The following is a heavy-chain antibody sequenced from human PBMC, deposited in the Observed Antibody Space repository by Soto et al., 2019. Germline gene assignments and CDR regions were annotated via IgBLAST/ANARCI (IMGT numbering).Heavy chain of an antibody. D-gene: IGHD2-2*01. CDR2: INHSGST. V-gene: IGHV4-34*01. Sequence: SETLSLTCAVYGGSFSGYYWTWIRQAPGKGLEWIGEINHSGSTNYKPSLKSRISMSADTSKKQFSLNLTSVTAADTAVYYCARGECSSNYCFTRWALDIWGQGTVVTVSS. J-gene: IGHJ3*02. CDR1: GGSFSGYY. CDR3: ARGECSSNYCFTRWALDI.